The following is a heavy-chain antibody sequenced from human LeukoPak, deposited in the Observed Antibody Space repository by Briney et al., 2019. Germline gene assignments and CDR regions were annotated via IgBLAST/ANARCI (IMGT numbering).Heavy chain of an antibody. CDR2: ISGTGGNT. CDR3: GPVGRGYYYFDY. D-gene: IGHD5-18*01. Sequence: GGSLRLFCAPSGFTFSSFAMNWGRQAPGKGLELVSTISGTGGNTYYADPVKARFTISRDNSKNPLYLQINSQRAEHTAVYYFGPVGRGYYYFDYWGQGTQVIVSS. V-gene: IGHV3-23*01. CDR1: GFTFSSFA. J-gene: IGHJ4*02.